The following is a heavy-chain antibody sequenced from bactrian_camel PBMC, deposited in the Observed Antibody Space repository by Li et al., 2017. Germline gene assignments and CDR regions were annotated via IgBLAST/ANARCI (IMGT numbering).Heavy chain of an antibody. CDR1: AYTPTSVR. J-gene: IGHJ4*01. D-gene: IGHD2*01. CDR3: AADRRRHGPPSLRPGDYSV. CDR2: LASDAST. V-gene: IGHV3S53*01. Sequence: QLVESGGGSVQAGGSLRLNCAFDAYTPTSVRMAWFRQAPGKEREGVASLASDASTIYANSLKGRFTISKDNARNWLDLQMESLEPGDTARYYCAADRRRHGPPSLRPGDYSVWGQGTQVTV.